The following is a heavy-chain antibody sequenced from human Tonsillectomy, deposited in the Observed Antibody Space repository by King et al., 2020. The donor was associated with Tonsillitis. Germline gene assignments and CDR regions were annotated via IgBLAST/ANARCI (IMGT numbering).Heavy chain of an antibody. D-gene: IGHD6-6*01. Sequence: VQLVESGGGLVQPGGSLRLSCAASGFTFSNYPMNWVRQAPGKGLEWVSAISGGGLSTYYADSVKGRFTISRDNSKNTLYLQMNSLRAEDTAVYYCAKDARSTYGMDVWGQGTTVTVSS. V-gene: IGHV3-23*04. CDR3: AKDARSTYGMDV. CDR2: ISGGGLST. CDR1: GFTFSNYP. J-gene: IGHJ6*02.